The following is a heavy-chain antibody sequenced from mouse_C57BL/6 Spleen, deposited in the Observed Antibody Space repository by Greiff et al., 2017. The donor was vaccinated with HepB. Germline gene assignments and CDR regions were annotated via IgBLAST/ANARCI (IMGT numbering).Heavy chain of an antibody. CDR1: GYTFTSYW. Sequence: VQLQQPGAELVKPGASVKLSCKASGYTFTSYWMQWVKQRPGQGLEWIGEIDPSDSYTNYNQKFKGKATLTVDTSSSTAYMQLSSLTSEDSAVYYCARAGVNWDAYWGQGTLVTVSA. CDR3: ARAGVNWDAY. CDR2: IDPSDSYT. J-gene: IGHJ3*01. V-gene: IGHV1-50*01. D-gene: IGHD4-1*01.